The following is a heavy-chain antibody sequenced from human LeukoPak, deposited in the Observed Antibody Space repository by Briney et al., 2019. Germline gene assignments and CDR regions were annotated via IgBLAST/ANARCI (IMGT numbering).Heavy chain of an antibody. D-gene: IGHD3-22*01. V-gene: IGHV3-30*04. CDR2: ISYDGSNK. CDR1: GFTFSSYA. Sequence: GGSLRLSCAASGFTFSSYAMHWVRQAPGKGLEWVAVISYDGSNKYYADSVKGRFTISRDNSKNTLYLQMNSLRAEDTAVYYCASIMYYYDSSGNPYWDYWGQGTLVTVSS. J-gene: IGHJ4*02. CDR3: ASIMYYYDSSGNPYWDY.